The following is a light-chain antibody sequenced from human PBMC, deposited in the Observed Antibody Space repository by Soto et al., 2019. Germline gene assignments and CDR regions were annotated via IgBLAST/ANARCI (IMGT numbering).Light chain of an antibody. J-gene: IGKJ2*01. V-gene: IGKV3-20*01. CDR3: QQYGTSPPFT. Sequence: EIVLTQSPSTLSLSPGERATLSCRASQSVSSTYLAWYQQKPGQAPRVLVYGASNRATGIPDRFSGSGSGTDFTLTISRLEPEDFAVYFCQQYGTSPPFTFGQGTK. CDR1: QSVSSTY. CDR2: GAS.